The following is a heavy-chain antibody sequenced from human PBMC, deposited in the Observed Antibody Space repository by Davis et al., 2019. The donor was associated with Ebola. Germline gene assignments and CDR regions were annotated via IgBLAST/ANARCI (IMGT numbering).Heavy chain of an antibody. D-gene: IGHD3-3*01. J-gene: IGHJ6*02. Sequence: MPSETLSLTCAVYGGSFSGYYWSWIRQPPGKGLEWIGEINHSGSTNYNPSLKSRVTISVDTSKNQFSLKLSSVTAADTAVYYSARKYYDFWSGYVWGQGTTVTVSS. CDR2: INHSGST. CDR1: GGSFSGYY. CDR3: ARKYYDFWSGYV. V-gene: IGHV4-34*01.